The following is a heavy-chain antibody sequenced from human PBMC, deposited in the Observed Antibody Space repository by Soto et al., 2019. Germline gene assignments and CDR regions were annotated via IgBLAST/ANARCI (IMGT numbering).Heavy chain of an antibody. CDR2: IYPGDSDT. CDR1: GYSFTSYW. CDR3: ARHGTRLAAAAMWY. J-gene: IGHJ4*02. V-gene: IGHV5-51*01. Sequence: PGGSLKIFCKGSGYSFTSYWIGWVRQMPGKGLEWMGVIYPGDSDTRYSPSFQGQVTISIDKSISTAYLQWSSLKASDTAMYYCARHGTRLAAAAMWYWGQGTLVTVSS. D-gene: IGHD6-13*01.